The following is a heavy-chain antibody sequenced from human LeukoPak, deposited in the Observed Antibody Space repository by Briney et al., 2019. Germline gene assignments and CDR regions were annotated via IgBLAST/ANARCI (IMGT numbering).Heavy chain of an antibody. D-gene: IGHD5-24*01. CDR1: GYTFTSYD. CDR2: MNPNSGNT. J-gene: IGHJ4*02. Sequence: ASVKVSCKASGYTFTSYDINWVRQATGQGLEWMGWMNPNSGNTGYAQKFQGRVTMTRNTSISTAYMELSSLRSEDTAVYYCARGLRWLQFNRGFVYWGQGTLVTVSS. CDR3: ARGLRWLQFNRGFVY. V-gene: IGHV1-8*01.